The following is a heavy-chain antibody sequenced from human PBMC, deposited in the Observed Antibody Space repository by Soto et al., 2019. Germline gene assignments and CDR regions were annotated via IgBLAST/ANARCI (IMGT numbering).Heavy chain of an antibody. Sequence: QVQLQESGPGLVKPSETLSLICTVSGDSINSYYWTWIRQPPGKGLECIDYFYHSWGTNYNPSLGSRFTVSFDTSKNQVSLHLTSVTAADTAVYYCTRGSPTIIRAPRDWGQGTLVTVSS. CDR1: GDSINSYY. CDR2: FYHSWGT. J-gene: IGHJ4*02. V-gene: IGHV4-59*01. D-gene: IGHD1-20*01. CDR3: TRGSPTIIRAPRD.